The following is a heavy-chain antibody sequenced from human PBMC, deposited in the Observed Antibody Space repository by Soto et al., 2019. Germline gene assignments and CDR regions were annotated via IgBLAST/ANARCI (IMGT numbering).Heavy chain of an antibody. CDR2: IIGRGGAT. J-gene: IGHJ3*02. Sequence: GGSLRLSCAASGFTFSSYAMTWVRQAPGKGLEGVSSIIGRGGATYYSDSVKGRFTISRDNSKYTLYLQMNSLRAEDTAVYYCAKGGILEAAFATWGQGTLV. CDR3: AKGGILEAAFAT. CDR1: GFTFSSYA. V-gene: IGHV3-23*01. D-gene: IGHD3-3*01.